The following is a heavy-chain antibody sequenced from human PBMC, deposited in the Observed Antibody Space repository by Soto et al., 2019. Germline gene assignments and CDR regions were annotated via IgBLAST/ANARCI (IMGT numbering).Heavy chain of an antibody. CDR1: GGSFSGLS. Sequence: PSETLSLTCAVYGGSFSGLSWNWIRQSPGKKLERIGEIDYRGNSNYNPSLRSRVTLSVDASKNQFSLNVRSVTAADAGNYYCARSTESGDHSLGLDSWGRGTLVTVSS. CDR3: ARSTESGDHSLGLDS. D-gene: IGHD2-21*01. V-gene: IGHV4-34*01. J-gene: IGHJ5*02. CDR2: IDYRGNS.